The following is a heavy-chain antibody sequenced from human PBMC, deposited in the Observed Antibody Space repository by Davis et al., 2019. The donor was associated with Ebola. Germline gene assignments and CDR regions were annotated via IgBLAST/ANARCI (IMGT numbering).Heavy chain of an antibody. Sequence: GESLKISCKDSGNSFTSHWIGWVRQMPGKGLEWMGLIYTGDSDTRYSPSFRGQVTISADKSIKTAFLQWSSLKVSDTAMYYCASLRRTITGMDDAFDIWGQGTMVTVSS. V-gene: IGHV5-51*01. CDR2: IYTGDSDT. D-gene: IGHD2-8*02. J-gene: IGHJ3*02. CDR1: GNSFTSHW. CDR3: ASLRRTITGMDDAFDI.